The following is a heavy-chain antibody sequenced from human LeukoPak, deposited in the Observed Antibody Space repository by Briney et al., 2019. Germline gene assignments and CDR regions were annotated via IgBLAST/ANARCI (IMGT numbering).Heavy chain of an antibody. Sequence: GGSLRLSCAASGFTFSSYAMHWVRQAPGKGLEWVAVISYDGSNEYYADSVKGRFTISRDNSKNTLYLQMNSLRAEDTAVYYCARDTVDTAMYYGMDVWGKGTTVTVSS. CDR3: ARDTVDTAMYYGMDV. V-gene: IGHV3-30*04. J-gene: IGHJ6*04. CDR2: ISYDGSNE. CDR1: GFTFSSYA. D-gene: IGHD5-18*01.